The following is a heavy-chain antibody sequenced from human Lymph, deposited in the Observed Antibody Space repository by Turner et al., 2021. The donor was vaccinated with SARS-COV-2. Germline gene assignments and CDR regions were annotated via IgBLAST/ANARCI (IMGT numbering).Heavy chain of an antibody. CDR3: ARDSSGSVTLDY. Sequence: QGQLVESGGGVVQPGRSLRLSCAASGFTFNSYPRHWVRQAPGKGLVWVAVISNDGSNKFYEDSVKSRFTITRDNSKNTLYLQMISMRAEDTAVYYCARDSSGSVTLDYWGQGTLVTVSS. CDR2: ISNDGSNK. V-gene: IGHV3-30-3*01. CDR1: GFTFNSYP. D-gene: IGHD3-10*01. J-gene: IGHJ4*02.